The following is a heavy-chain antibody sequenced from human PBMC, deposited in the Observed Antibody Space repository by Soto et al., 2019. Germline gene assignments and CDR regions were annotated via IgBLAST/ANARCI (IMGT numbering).Heavy chain of an antibody. V-gene: IGHV1-18*04. J-gene: IGHJ4*02. CDR1: GCTFTSYG. CDR3: ARDPYYYGSGPQTYRHPYYFDY. Sequence: ASVNVSCKASGCTFTSYGISWVRQAPGQGLEWMGWISAYNGNTNYAQKFQGRVTITADESTSTAYMELSSLRSEDTAVYYCARDPYYYGSGPQTYRHPYYFDYWGQGTLVTVSS. D-gene: IGHD3-10*01. CDR2: ISAYNGNT.